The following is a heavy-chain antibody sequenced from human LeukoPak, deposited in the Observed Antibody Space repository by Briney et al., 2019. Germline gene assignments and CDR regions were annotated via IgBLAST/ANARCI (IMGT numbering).Heavy chain of an antibody. CDR1: GFTFSSYA. V-gene: IGHV3-23*01. CDR3: AKVTVPAAIFGAFDI. D-gene: IGHD2-2*02. CDR2: ISGGGGST. J-gene: IGHJ3*02. Sequence: GGSLRLSCAASGFTFSSYAMSWVRQAPGKGLEWVSAISGGGGSTYYADSVKGRFTISRDNSKNTPYLQMNSLRAEDTAVYYCAKVTVPAAIFGAFDIWGQGTMVTVSS.